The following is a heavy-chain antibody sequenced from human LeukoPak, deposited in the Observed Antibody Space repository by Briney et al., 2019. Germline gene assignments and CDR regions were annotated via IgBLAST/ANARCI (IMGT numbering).Heavy chain of an antibody. V-gene: IGHV4-59*13. Sequence: SETLSLTCTVSGGSISSYYWSWIRQPPGKGLEWIGYIYYSGSTNYTPSLKSRVTISVDTSKNQFSLKLSSVTAADTAVYYCARGDFWSGYYDWGQGTLVTVSS. CDR1: GGSISSYY. D-gene: IGHD3-3*01. CDR3: ARGDFWSGYYD. CDR2: IYYSGST. J-gene: IGHJ4*02.